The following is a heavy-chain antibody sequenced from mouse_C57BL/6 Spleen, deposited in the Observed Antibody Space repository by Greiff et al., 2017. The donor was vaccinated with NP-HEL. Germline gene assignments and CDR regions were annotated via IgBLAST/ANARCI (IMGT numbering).Heavy chain of an antibody. CDR3: ARRRTVVAFDY. V-gene: IGHV1-80*01. CDR1: GYAFSSYW. Sequence: VQLQQSGAELVKPGASVKISCKASGYAFSSYWMNWVKQRPGKGLEWIGQIYPGDGDTNYNGKFKGKATLTADKSSSTAYMQLSSLTSEDSAVYFCARRRTVVAFDYWGQGTTLTVSS. J-gene: IGHJ2*01. D-gene: IGHD1-1*01. CDR2: IYPGDGDT.